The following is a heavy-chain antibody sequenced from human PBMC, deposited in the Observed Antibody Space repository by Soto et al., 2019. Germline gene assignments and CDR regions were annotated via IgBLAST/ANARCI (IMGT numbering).Heavy chain of an antibody. V-gene: IGHV3-30-3*01. J-gene: IGHJ3*02. CDR3: ARATSLIAAAGTGDAFDI. CDR2: ISYDGSNK. Sequence: QVQLVESGGGVVQPGRSLRLSCAASGFTFSSYAMHWVRQAPGKGLEWVAVISYDGSNKYYADSVKGRFTISRDNSKNTLYLQMNSLGAEDTAVYYCARATSLIAAAGTGDAFDIWGQGTMVTVSS. CDR1: GFTFSSYA. D-gene: IGHD6-13*01.